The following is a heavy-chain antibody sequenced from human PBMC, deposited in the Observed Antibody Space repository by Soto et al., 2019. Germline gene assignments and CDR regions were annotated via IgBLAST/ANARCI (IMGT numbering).Heavy chain of an antibody. CDR2: ISYDGSNK. D-gene: IGHD3-22*01. Sequence: QVQLVESGGGVVQPGKSLRLSCAASGFIFSSSAMHWVRQAPGKGLEWVAVISYDGSNKFYADSVKGRFIISRDDSKNTLYLQMNSLRGEDTAEYYCAGDRDYFDRSGLQHWGQGTLVTVSS. CDR1: GFIFSSSA. CDR3: AGDRDYFDRSGLQH. V-gene: IGHV3-30-3*01. J-gene: IGHJ1*01.